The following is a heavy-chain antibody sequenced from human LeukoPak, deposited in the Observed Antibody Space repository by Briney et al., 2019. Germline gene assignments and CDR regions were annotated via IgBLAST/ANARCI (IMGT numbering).Heavy chain of an antibody. CDR2: IRYDGASK. Sequence: GGSLRLSCAASGFTFSSYGMNWVRQAPGKGLEWVTFIRYDGASKYYADSVKGRFTISRDNSKNTLYLQMNSLRGDDTAVYYCVASVDYWSQGTLVTVSS. J-gene: IGHJ4*02. CDR1: GFTFSSYG. CDR3: VASVDY. V-gene: IGHV3-30*02.